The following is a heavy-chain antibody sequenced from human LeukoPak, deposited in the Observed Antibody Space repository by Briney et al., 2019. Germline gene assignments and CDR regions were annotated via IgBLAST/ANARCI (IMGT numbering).Heavy chain of an antibody. J-gene: IGHJ4*02. D-gene: IGHD4/OR15-4a*01. Sequence: PGGSLRLSCAASGFTFSSYTMNWVRQAPGKGPEWVGRIYSKPEGETTEYAAPVKGRFTISRDDSKNMLYLQMNSLKTEDTAVYSCSTADYPLYDYWGQGTLVTVSS. V-gene: IGHV3-15*07. CDR2: IYSKPEGETT. CDR3: STADYPLYDY. CDR1: GFTFSSYT.